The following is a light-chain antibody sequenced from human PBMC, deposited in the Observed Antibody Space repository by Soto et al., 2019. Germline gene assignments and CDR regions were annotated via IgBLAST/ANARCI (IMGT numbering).Light chain of an antibody. CDR1: QSISSW. Sequence: DIQMTQSPSTLSASVGDRVTITCRASQSISSWLAWYQQKPGKAPKLLIYDASSLESGVPSRFSGSGSGTEFSLPISSLQPDDFATNYCQQYNSYSLFTFGPGTKVDIK. CDR2: DAS. V-gene: IGKV1-5*01. CDR3: QQYNSYSLFT. J-gene: IGKJ3*01.